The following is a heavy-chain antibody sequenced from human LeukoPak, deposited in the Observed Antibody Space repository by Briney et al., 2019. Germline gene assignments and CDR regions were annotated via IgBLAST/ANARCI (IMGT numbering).Heavy chain of an antibody. J-gene: IGHJ4*02. V-gene: IGHV3-74*01. CDR2: INPDGTAT. CDR3: ATVGRTATYHFDY. Sequence: PGGSLRLSCAASGVTFSTSWMHWVRQVPGKGLVWVSRINPDGTATNYADSVKGRFTISRDNAKNSLYLQMNSLRAEDTALYYCATVGRTATYHFDYWGQGTLVTVSS. D-gene: IGHD2-2*01. CDR1: GVTFSTSW.